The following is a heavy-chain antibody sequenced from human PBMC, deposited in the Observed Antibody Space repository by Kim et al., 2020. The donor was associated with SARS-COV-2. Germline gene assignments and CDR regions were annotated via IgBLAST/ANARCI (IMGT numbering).Heavy chain of an antibody. J-gene: IGHJ4*02. Sequence: SETLSLTCTVSGGSISSSSYYWGWIRQPPGKGLEWIGSIYYRGSTYYNPSLKSRVTISVDTSKNQFSLKLSSVTAADTAVYYCAGLVGDTAMVDYWGQGT. CDR3: AGLVGDTAMVDY. CDR2: IYYRGST. V-gene: IGHV4-39*01. CDR1: GGSISSSSYY. D-gene: IGHD5-18*01.